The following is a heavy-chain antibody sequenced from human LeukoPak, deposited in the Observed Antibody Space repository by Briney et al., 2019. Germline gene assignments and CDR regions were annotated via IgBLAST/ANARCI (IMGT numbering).Heavy chain of an antibody. D-gene: IGHD3-10*01. Sequence: KPSETLSLTCTVPGGSISSYYWSWIRQPPGEGLEWIGYIYYSGSTNYNPSLKSRVTISVDTSKNQFSLKLSSVTAADTAVYYCARDLGSGAFDIWGQGTTVTVSS. J-gene: IGHJ3*02. CDR1: GGSISSYY. CDR3: ARDLGSGAFDI. CDR2: IYYSGST. V-gene: IGHV4-59*01.